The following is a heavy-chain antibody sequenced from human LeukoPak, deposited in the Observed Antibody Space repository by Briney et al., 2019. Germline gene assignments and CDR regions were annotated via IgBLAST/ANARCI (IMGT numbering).Heavy chain of an antibody. Sequence: PGGSLRLSCAASGFTFSSYSMNWVRQAPGKGLEWVSSISSSSSYIYYADSVKGRFTISGDNAKNSLYLQMNSLRAEDTAVYYCARDYWDYYDSSGYYPNYYYYYGMDVWGQGTTVTVSS. CDR2: ISSSSSYI. CDR1: GFTFSSYS. CDR3: ARDYWDYYDSSGYYPNYYYYYGMDV. V-gene: IGHV3-21*01. D-gene: IGHD3-22*01. J-gene: IGHJ6*02.